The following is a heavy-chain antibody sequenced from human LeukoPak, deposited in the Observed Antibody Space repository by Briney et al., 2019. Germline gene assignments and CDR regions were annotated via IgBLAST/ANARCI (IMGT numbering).Heavy chain of an antibody. J-gene: IGHJ4*02. CDR3: AREQLARPRSFDY. D-gene: IGHD6-6*01. V-gene: IGHV1-69*04. Sequence: SVKVSCKASGGTFSSYAISWVRQAPGQGLEWMGRIIPILGIANYAQKFQGRVTITADKSTSTAYMELSSLRSEDTAVYCCAREQLARPRSFDYWGQGTLVTVSS. CDR1: GGTFSSYA. CDR2: IIPILGIA.